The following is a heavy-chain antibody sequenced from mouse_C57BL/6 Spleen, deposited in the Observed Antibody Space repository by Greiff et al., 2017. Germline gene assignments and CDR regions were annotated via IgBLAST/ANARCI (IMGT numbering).Heavy chain of an antibody. CDR1: GYAFSSSW. J-gene: IGHJ3*01. CDR2: IYPGDGDT. Sequence: QVQLQQSGPELVKPGASVKISCKASGYAFSSSWMNWVKQRPGKGLEWIGRIYPGDGDTNYNGKFKGKATLTADKSSSTAYMQLSSLTSEDSAVYFCARWAYYSNYESAYWGQGTLVTVSA. D-gene: IGHD2-5*01. V-gene: IGHV1-82*01. CDR3: ARWAYYSNYESAY.